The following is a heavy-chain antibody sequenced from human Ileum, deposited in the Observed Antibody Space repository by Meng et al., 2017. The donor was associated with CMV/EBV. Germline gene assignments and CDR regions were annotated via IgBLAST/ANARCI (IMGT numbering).Heavy chain of an antibody. CDR2: MNPNSGNT. D-gene: IGHD6-13*01. J-gene: IGHJ6*02. CDR3: ARDESSPYYYYALDV. CDR1: GYTFSVYY. V-gene: IGHV1-8*02. Sequence: ASVKVSCKASGYTFSVYYVHWVRQATGQGLEWMGWMNPNSGNTGYAQRFQGRVTMTRNTSISTAYMELSSLRSEDTAVYYCARDESSPYYYYALDVWGQGTTVTVSS.